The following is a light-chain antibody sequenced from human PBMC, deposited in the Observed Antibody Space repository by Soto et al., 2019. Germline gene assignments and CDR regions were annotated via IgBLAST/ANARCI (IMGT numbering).Light chain of an antibody. CDR3: HQRSNWPRT. Sequence: EILLTQSAATLSLTPGERATLSCRASQSVSSYLAWYQQKPGQAPRLLIYDASNRATGIPARFSGSGSGTDFTLTISSLEPEDFAVYYCHQRSNWPRTFGPGTRVDIK. V-gene: IGKV3-11*01. CDR2: DAS. CDR1: QSVSSY. J-gene: IGKJ1*01.